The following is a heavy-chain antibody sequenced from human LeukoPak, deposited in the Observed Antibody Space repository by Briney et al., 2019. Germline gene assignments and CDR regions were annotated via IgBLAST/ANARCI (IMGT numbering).Heavy chain of an antibody. CDR2: IYYSGST. D-gene: IGHD3-10*01. V-gene: IGHV4-59*01. Sequence: SETLSLTCTVSGGPISSYYWSWIRQPPGKGLEWIGYIYYSGSTNYNPSLKSRVTISVDTSKNQFSLKLSSVTAADTAVYYCARVTYYYGSGSYYYYYYMDVWGKGTTVTVSS. CDR3: ARVTYYYGSGSYYYYYYMDV. CDR1: GGPISSYY. J-gene: IGHJ6*03.